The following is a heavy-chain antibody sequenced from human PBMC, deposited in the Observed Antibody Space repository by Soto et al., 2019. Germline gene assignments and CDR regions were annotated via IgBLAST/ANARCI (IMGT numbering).Heavy chain of an antibody. V-gene: IGHV4-34*01. D-gene: IGHD6-13*01. CDR1: GGSFSGYY. J-gene: IGHJ6*03. CDR3: AGRRPVAAGIYYMDV. CDR2: INHSGST. Sequence: KSSETLSLTCAVYGGSFSGYYWSWIRQPPGKGLEWIGEINHSGSTNYNPSLKSRVTISVDTSKNQFSLKLSSVTAADTAVYYCAGRRPVAAGIYYMDVWGKGTTVTVSS.